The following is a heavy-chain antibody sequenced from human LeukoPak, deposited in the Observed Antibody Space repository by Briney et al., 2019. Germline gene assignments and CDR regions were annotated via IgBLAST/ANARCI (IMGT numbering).Heavy chain of an antibody. D-gene: IGHD3-22*01. Sequence: SETLSLTCTVSGGSISSSNWWSWVRQPPGKGLEWIGEIYHSGSTNYNPSLKSRVTISVDKSKNQFSLKLSSVTAADTAVYYCARSGVGFYYDSSGYLLSAFDIWGQGTMVTVSS. J-gene: IGHJ3*02. CDR3: ARSGVGFYYDSSGYLLSAFDI. CDR2: IYHSGST. CDR1: GGSISSSNW. V-gene: IGHV4-4*02.